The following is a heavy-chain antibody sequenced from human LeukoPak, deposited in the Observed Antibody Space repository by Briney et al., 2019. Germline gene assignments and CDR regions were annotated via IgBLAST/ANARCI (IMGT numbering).Heavy chain of an antibody. CDR2: IKEDGSEK. V-gene: IGHV3-7*05. J-gene: IGHJ4*02. CDR1: GFTFTTYW. D-gene: IGHD2-15*01. CDR3: ARGGFRDHY. Sequence: PGGSLRLSCAASGFTFTTYWMSWVRQAPGQGLEWVANIKEDGSEKNYVDSVKGRFTISRDNAKNSLHLQMNSLRAEDTAVYYCARGGFRDHYWGQGTLVTVSA.